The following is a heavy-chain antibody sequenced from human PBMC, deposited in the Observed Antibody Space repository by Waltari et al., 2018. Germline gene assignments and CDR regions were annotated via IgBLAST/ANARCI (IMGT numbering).Heavy chain of an antibody. J-gene: IGHJ4*02. CDR2: INHSGST. Sequence: QVQPQQWGAGLLKPSETLSLTCAVYGGSFSGYYWSWIRQPPGKGLEWIGEINHSGSTNYNPSLKSRVTISVDTSKNQFSLKLSSVTAADTAVYYCAPWKGGYGGNHTLDYWGQGTLVTVSS. V-gene: IGHV4-34*01. D-gene: IGHD4-17*01. CDR3: APWKGGYGGNHTLDY. CDR1: GGSFSGYY.